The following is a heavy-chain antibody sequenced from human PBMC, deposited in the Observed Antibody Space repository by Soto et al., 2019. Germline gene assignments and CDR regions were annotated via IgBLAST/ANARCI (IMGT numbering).Heavy chain of an antibody. CDR3: ARVRYYGSGSYYNLFDYYYGMDV. Sequence: SETLSLTCTVSGGSISSYYWSWIRQPPGKGLEWIGYIYYSGSTNYNPSLKSRVTISVDTSKNQFSLKLSSVTAADTAVYYCARVRYYGSGSYYNLFDYYYGMDVWGQGTTVTVSS. CDR2: IYYSGST. D-gene: IGHD3-10*01. CDR1: GGSISSYY. J-gene: IGHJ6*02. V-gene: IGHV4-59*01.